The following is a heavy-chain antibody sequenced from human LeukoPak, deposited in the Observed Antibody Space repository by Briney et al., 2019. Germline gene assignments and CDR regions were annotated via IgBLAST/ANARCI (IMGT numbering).Heavy chain of an antibody. V-gene: IGHV4-61*01. Sequence: SETLSLTCTVSGYSISSGYYWGWIRQPPGKGLEWIGYIYYSGSTNYNPSLKSRVTISVDTSKNQFSLKLSSVTAADTAVYYCAREVGERIPQYDIYCGGDCYSNYYYMDVWGKGTTVTVSS. CDR3: AREVGERIPQYDIYCGGDCYSNYYYMDV. CDR2: IYYSGST. D-gene: IGHD2-21*01. J-gene: IGHJ6*03. CDR1: GYSISSGYY.